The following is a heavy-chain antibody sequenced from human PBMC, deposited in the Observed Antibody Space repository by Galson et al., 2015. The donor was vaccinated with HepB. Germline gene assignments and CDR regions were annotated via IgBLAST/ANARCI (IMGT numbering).Heavy chain of an antibody. CDR3: AKDGGSSWAFDY. CDR1: GFTFSSYG. J-gene: IGHJ4*02. V-gene: IGHV3-30*18. D-gene: IGHD6-13*01. CDR2: ISYDGSNK. Sequence: SLRLSCAASGFTFSSYGMHWVRQAPGKGLEWVAVISYDGSNKYYADSVKGRFTISRDNSKNTLYLQMNSLRAEDTAVYYCAKDGGSSWAFDYWGQGTLVTVSS.